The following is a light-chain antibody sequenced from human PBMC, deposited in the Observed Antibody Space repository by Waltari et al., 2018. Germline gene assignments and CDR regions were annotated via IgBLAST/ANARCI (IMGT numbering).Light chain of an antibody. CDR2: EAA. CDR3: SSFAGSNILL. V-gene: IGLV2-8*01. CDR1: SSDIGGFHHY. J-gene: IGLJ3*02. Sequence: QSALTQPPSASGSPGQSVTISCTGTSSDIGGFHHYVSWYQQRPGKAPKLVVYEAAMRPPGVPDRFSGSKAGNTASLTVSGLQAEDEADYYCSSFAGSNILLFGGGTKLTVL.